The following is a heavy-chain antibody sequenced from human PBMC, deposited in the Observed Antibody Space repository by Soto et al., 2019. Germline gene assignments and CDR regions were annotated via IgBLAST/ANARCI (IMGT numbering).Heavy chain of an antibody. J-gene: IGHJ4*02. CDR3: AKGRGGSGSLPPRVDF. CDR2: ISGGGDTT. Sequence: EVQLLESGGGLVQPGGSLRLSCAASGFTFNNYAMTWVRQSPGKGLEWVSAISGGGDTTFYADSVKGRFTVSRYGSKNTLYLQMSSLRAEDTALYYCAKGRGGSGSLPPRVDFWGQGTLVTVSS. V-gene: IGHV3-23*01. CDR1: GFTFNNYA. D-gene: IGHD3-10*01.